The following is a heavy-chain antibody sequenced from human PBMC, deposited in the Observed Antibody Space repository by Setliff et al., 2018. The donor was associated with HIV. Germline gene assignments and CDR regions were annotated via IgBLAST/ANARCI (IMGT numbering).Heavy chain of an antibody. CDR3: AKGFRPVDTALVSGPTY. J-gene: IGHJ4*02. V-gene: IGHV3-23*01. D-gene: IGHD5-18*01. CDR1: GFTFSTYP. CDR2: ISGSGGST. Sequence: GGSLRLSCAASGFTFSTYPMSWVRQAPGKGLEWVSGISGSGGSTYYADSVKGRFTISRDNSKNTLYLQMNSLRVEDTAIYYCAKGFRPVDTALVSGPTYWGQGIRVTVSS.